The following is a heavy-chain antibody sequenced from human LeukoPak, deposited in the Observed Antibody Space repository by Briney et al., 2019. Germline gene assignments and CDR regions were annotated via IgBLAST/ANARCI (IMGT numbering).Heavy chain of an antibody. CDR2: IYHNGNT. V-gene: IGHV4-38-2*01. J-gene: IGHJ4*02. Sequence: ASETPSLTCAVSGYSISSGYYWGWIRQPPGKGLEWIGSIYHNGNTYYNPSLKSRVTISVDTSKNQFSLKLSSVTAADTAVYYCARSLMGATFSEFDYWGQGTLVTVSS. D-gene: IGHD1-26*01. CDR1: GYSISSGYY. CDR3: ARSLMGATFSEFDY.